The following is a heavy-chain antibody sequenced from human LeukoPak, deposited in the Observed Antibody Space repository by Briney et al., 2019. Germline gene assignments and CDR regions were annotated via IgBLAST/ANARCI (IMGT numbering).Heavy chain of an antibody. CDR1: GFTFSSYW. Sequence: GGSLRLSCAASGFTFSSYWMSWVRQAPGKVLEWVANIKQDGSEKYYVDSVKGRFTISRDNAKNSLYLQMNSLRAEDTAVYYCARDMSSYDPPLFAFDIWGQGTMVTVSS. V-gene: IGHV3-7*01. J-gene: IGHJ3*02. D-gene: IGHD2-2*01. CDR3: ARDMSSYDPPLFAFDI. CDR2: IKQDGSEK.